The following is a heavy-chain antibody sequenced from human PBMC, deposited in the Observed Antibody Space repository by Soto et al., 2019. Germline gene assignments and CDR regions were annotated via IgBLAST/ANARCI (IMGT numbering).Heavy chain of an antibody. Sequence: ASVKVSCKASGYTFTSYVINWGRQATGQGLEWMGWMNPNSGNASYAQKFQGRVTITRNASTSTAYMELSSLRSEDTAVYYCATYCSSTSCFGSYDYWGQGTLVTVSS. J-gene: IGHJ4*02. V-gene: IGHV1-8*01. D-gene: IGHD2-2*01. CDR1: GYTFTSYV. CDR2: MNPNSGNA. CDR3: ATYCSSTSCFGSYDY.